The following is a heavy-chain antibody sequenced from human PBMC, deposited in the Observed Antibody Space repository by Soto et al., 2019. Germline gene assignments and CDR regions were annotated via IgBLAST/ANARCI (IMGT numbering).Heavy chain of an antibody. CDR3: VKDKPLDTAMPRHYYYYGMDV. CDR1: GFTFSSYA. D-gene: IGHD5-18*01. Sequence: GGSLRLSCSASGFTFSSYAMHWVRQAPGKGLEYVSAISSNGGSTYYADSVKGRFTISRGNSKNTLYLQMSSLRAEDTAVYYCVKDKPLDTAMPRHYYYYGMDVWGQGTTVTVSS. J-gene: IGHJ6*02. V-gene: IGHV3-64D*06. CDR2: ISSNGGST.